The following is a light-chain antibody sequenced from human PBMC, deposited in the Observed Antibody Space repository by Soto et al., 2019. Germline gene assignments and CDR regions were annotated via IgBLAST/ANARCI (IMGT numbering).Light chain of an antibody. Sequence: QSALTQPPSASGSPGQSVTISCTGTSSDVGGYHYVSWYQHHPGKAPKLMIYEVSKRPSGVPDRFSGSKSGNTASLTVSGLQAEEEADYYCSSYAGSNNYVFGSGTKVTVL. CDR3: SSYAGSNNYV. J-gene: IGLJ1*01. CDR1: SSDVGGYHY. V-gene: IGLV2-8*01. CDR2: EVS.